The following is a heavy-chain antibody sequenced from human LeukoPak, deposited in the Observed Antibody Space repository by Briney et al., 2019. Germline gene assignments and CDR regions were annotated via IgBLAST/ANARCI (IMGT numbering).Heavy chain of an antibody. V-gene: IGHV1-58*01. J-gene: IGHJ4*02. Sequence: SVKVSCKASGFTFTSSAVQWVRQARGQRLEWIGWIVVGSGNTNYAQKFQERVTITRDMSTSTAYMELSSLRSEDTAIYYCATSVDGLVTIRTYFELWGQGTPVTVSS. D-gene: IGHD3-3*01. CDR3: ATSVDGLVTIRTYFEL. CDR2: IVVGSGNT. CDR1: GFTFTSSA.